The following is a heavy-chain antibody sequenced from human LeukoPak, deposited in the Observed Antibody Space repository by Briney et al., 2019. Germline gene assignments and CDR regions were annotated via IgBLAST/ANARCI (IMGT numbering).Heavy chain of an antibody. D-gene: IGHD5-24*01. CDR3: ARGVGGEMATIGDAFDI. V-gene: IGHV4-59*01. CDR1: GGSISSYY. Sequence: PSETLSLTCTVSGGSISSYYWSWIRQPPGKGLEWIGYIYYSGSTNYNPSLKSRVTISVDTSKNQFSLKRSSVTAADTAVYYCARGVGGEMATIGDAFDIWGQGTMVTVSS. CDR2: IYYSGST. J-gene: IGHJ3*02.